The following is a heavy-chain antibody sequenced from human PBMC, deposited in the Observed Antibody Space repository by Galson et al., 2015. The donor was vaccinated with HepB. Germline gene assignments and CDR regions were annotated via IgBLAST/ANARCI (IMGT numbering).Heavy chain of an antibody. CDR3: ARVGSGSYYDDY. CDR1: GGTFSSYA. CDR2: IIPILGIA. V-gene: IGHV1-69*04. D-gene: IGHD1-26*01. Sequence: SVKVSCKASGGTFSSYAISWVRQAPGQGLEWMGRIIPILGIANYAQKFQGRVTITADKSTSTAYMELSSLRSEDTAVYYCARVGSGSYYDDYWGRGTLVTVSS. J-gene: IGHJ4*02.